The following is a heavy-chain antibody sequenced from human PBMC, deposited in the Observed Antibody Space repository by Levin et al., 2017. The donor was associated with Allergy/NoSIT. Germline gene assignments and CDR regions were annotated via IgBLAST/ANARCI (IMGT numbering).Heavy chain of an antibody. J-gene: IGHJ6*03. CDR2: IFHSGTT. V-gene: IGHV4-38-2*01. CDR1: GSSISSGYY. Sequence: SETLSLNCAVSGSSISSGYYWGWIRQSPGRGLEWIGSIFHSGTTYYNLSLKSRVTLSVDTSKNQFSLKLISVTAADTAVYYCVSSWYNWNSHYYYYYMDAWGKGTTVTVSS. CDR3: VSSWYNWNSHYYYYYMDA. D-gene: IGHD1-20*01.